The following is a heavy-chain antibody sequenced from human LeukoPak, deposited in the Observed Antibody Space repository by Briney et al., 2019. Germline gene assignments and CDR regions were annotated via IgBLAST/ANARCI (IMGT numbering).Heavy chain of an antibody. Sequence: PSETLSLTCTVSGGPISSYYWSWIRQPPGKGLEWIGYIYYSGGTNYNPSLKSRVTISVDTSKNQFSLKLSSVTAADTAVYYCARGRYCSGGSCYNDWGQGTLVTVSS. CDR2: IYYSGGT. CDR3: ARGRYCSGGSCYND. V-gene: IGHV4-59*01. CDR1: GGPISSYY. J-gene: IGHJ4*02. D-gene: IGHD2-15*01.